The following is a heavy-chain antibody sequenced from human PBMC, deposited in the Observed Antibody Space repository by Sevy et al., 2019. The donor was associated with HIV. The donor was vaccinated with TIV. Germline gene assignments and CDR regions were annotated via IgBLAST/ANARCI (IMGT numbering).Heavy chain of an antibody. CDR2: IIPIFGTA. CDR1: GGTFSSYA. D-gene: IGHD6-13*01. J-gene: IGHJ6*03. Sequence: ASVKVSCKASGGTFSSYAISWVRQAPGQGLEWMGGIIPIFGTANYAQKFQGRVTITADESTSTAYMELSSLRSEDTAVYYWARVGGQQLVRDVRIYYYYYMDVWGKGATVTVSS. CDR3: ARVGGQQLVRDVRIYYYYYMDV. V-gene: IGHV1-69*13.